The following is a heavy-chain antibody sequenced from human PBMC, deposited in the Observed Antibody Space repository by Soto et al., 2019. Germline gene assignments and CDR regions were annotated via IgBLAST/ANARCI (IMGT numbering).Heavy chain of an antibody. V-gene: IGHV4-59*01. J-gene: IGHJ3*02. CDR3: AAVEDCATSYYDSRGYYGRAFDN. D-gene: IGHD3-22*01. CDR2: LYYSGST. CDR1: GGSISSYY. Sequence: SETRSLACSVSGGSISSYYWSWIRQPPGKGLEWIGYLYYSGSTNYNPSLKSRVTISVDASKNQFSLKLVSVTAAATAVYYCAAVEDCATSYYDSRGYYGRAFDNCGQGIRVTDS.